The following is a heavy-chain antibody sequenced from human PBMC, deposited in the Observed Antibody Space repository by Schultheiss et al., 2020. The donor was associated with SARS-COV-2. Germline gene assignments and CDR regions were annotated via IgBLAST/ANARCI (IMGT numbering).Heavy chain of an antibody. Sequence: SETLSLTCSVSGGSISSNYWSWVRQPPGKGLEWIGYMYNSGSTNYNPSLKSRVTISVDTSKNQFSLKLSSVTAADTAVYYCARSPYSSSWLDVWGQGTTVTVSS. CDR2: MYNSGST. D-gene: IGHD6-13*01. CDR3: ARSPYSSSWLDV. CDR1: GGSISSNY. V-gene: IGHV4-59*01. J-gene: IGHJ6*02.